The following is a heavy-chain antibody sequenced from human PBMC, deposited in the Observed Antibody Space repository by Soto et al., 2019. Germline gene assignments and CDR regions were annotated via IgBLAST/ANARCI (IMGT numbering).Heavy chain of an antibody. J-gene: IGHJ4*02. V-gene: IGHV4-61*01. CDR2: IYYSGST. CDR1: GGSVSSGSYY. CDR3: ARDGYDGSGSPYPAY. Sequence: PSETLSLTCTVSGGSVSSGSYYWSWIRQPPGKGLEWIGYIYYSGSTNYNPSLKSRVTISVDTSKNQFSLKLSSVTAADTAVYYCARDGYDGSGSPYPAYWGPGTHVTVSS. D-gene: IGHD3-10*01.